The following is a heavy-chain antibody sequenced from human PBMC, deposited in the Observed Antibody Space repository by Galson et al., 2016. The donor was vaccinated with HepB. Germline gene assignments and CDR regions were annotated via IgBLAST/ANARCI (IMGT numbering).Heavy chain of an antibody. V-gene: IGHV1-18*01. CDR3: ASGIVEANADFDN. CDR2: ISDYNGNT. Sequence: SVKVSCKASGYTFITYGINWVRQAPGQRLEWMGWISDYNGNTNYAQKVQGRVTMSPDTSTNTAYMELRSLSSDDTAVYYCASGIVEANADFDNWSQGTLVTVSS. D-gene: IGHD1-26*01. J-gene: IGHJ4*02. CDR1: GYTFITYG.